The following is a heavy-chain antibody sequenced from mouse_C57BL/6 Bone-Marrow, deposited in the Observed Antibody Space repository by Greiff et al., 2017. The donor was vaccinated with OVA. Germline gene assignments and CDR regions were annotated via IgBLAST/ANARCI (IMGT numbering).Heavy chain of an antibody. J-gene: IGHJ2*01. V-gene: IGHV1-54*01. CDR1: GYAFTNYL. Sequence: QVQLKESGAELVRPGTSVKVSCKASGYAFTNYLIEWVKQRPGQGLEWIGVINPGSGGTNYNEKFKGKATLTADKSSSTAYMQLSSLTSEISAVYICARRCYYFDDWGPGTTLTVSS. CDR3: ARRCYYFDD. CDR2: INPGSGGT.